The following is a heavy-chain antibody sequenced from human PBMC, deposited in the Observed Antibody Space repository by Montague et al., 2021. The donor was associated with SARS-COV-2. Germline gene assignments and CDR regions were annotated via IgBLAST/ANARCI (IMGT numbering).Heavy chain of an antibody. CDR3: ARQKMGSVTIFGVVMHDRWFDQ. CDR1: GGPISSSSYY. D-gene: IGHD3-3*01. J-gene: IGHJ5*02. CDR2: IYYSGGT. V-gene: IGHV4-39*01. Sequence: SETLSPTRTVSGGPISSSSYYWGWIRQPPGKGLEWIGNIYYSGGTYYXPSLKSRVTISVDTSKNQFSLKLSSVTAADTAVYYCARQKMGSVTIFGVVMHDRWFDQWGQGTLVTVSS.